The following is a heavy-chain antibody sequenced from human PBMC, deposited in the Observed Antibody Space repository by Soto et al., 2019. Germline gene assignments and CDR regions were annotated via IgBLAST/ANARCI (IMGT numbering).Heavy chain of an antibody. D-gene: IGHD2-15*01. CDR3: ASIPSPRGDCSGGRCYIFGFDY. CDR2: IYYSGST. V-gene: IGHV4-39*01. Sequence: SETLSLTCTVSGGSISSSSYYWGWIRQPPGKGLEWIGSIYYSGSTYYNPSLKSRVTISVDTSKNQFSLKLSSVTAADTAVYYCASIPSPRGDCSGGRCYIFGFDYWGQGTLVTVSS. CDR1: GGSISSSSYY. J-gene: IGHJ4*02.